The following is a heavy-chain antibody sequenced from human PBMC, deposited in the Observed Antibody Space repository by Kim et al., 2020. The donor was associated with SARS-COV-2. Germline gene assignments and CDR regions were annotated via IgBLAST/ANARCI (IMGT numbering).Heavy chain of an antibody. CDR2: T. Sequence: THYAQNFQGRDTLTTDTATNTAYMELRSLNSDDTAVYYCARDRGINLFDCWGQGTLVTVSS. V-gene: IGHV1-18*01. CDR3: ARDRGINLFDC. D-gene: IGHD3-10*01. J-gene: IGHJ4*02.